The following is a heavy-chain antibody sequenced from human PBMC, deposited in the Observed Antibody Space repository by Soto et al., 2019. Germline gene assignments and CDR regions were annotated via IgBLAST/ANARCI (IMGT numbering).Heavy chain of an antibody. CDR3: AGRSSGWRMRL. CDR2: INHSGST. Sequence: QVRLQQWGAGLLKPSETLSLTCAVYGGSFSGYYWSWIRQPPGKGLEWIGEINHSGSTNYNPSLKSRVTISVDTSKNQFSLKLSSVTAADTAVYYCAGRSSGWRMRLWGQGTLVTVSS. D-gene: IGHD6-19*01. V-gene: IGHV4-34*01. CDR1: GGSFSGYY. J-gene: IGHJ4*02.